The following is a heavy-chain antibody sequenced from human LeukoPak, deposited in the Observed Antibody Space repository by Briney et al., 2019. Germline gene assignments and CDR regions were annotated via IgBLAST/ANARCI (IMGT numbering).Heavy chain of an antibody. CDR2: IIPIFGTA. V-gene: IGHV1-69*13. J-gene: IGHJ4*02. CDR1: GGTFSSYA. D-gene: IGHD3-10*02. Sequence: GASVKVSCKASGGTFSSYAISWVRQAPGQGLEWMGGIIPIFGTANYAQKFQGRVTITADESTSTAYMELSSLRSEDTAVYYCARVPPVRGVAFFDYWGQGTLVTVSS. CDR3: ARVPPVRGVAFFDY.